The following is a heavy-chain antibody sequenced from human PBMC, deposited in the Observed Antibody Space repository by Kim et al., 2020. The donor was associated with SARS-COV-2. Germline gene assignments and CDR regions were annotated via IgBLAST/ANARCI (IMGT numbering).Heavy chain of an antibody. CDR1: GFTFSSYA. D-gene: IGHD1-20*01. CDR3: ARLTGTTYYFDY. CDR2: ISYDGSNK. J-gene: IGHJ4*02. Sequence: GGSLRLSCAASGFTFSSYAMHWVRQAPGKGLEWVAVISYDGSNKYYADSVKGRFTISRDNSKNTLYLQMNSLRAEDTAVYYCARLTGTTYYFDYWGQGTLVTFSS. V-gene: IGHV3-30*04.